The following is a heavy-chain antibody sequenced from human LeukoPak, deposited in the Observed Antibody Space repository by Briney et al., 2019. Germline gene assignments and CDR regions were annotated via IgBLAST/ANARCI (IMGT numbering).Heavy chain of an antibody. Sequence: ASVKVSCKASGYTFTGYYMHWVRQAPGQGLEWMGWINPNSGGTNYAQKFQGWATMTRDTSISTAYMELSRLRSDDTAVYYCARAVAGLFDYWGQGTLVTVSS. V-gene: IGHV1-2*04. J-gene: IGHJ4*02. CDR3: ARAVAGLFDY. CDR2: INPNSGGT. D-gene: IGHD6-19*01. CDR1: GYTFTGYY.